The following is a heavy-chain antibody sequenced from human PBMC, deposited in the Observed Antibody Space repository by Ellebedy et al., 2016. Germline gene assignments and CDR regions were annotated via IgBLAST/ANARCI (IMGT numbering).Heavy chain of an antibody. CDR3: AKADGDYLNIDY. J-gene: IGHJ4*02. D-gene: IGHD4-17*01. V-gene: IGHV3-23*01. Sequence: GESLKISXEGSGFSFSSYAMSWVRQAPGKGLEWISIINGKGDTTHYADSVRGRFTISRDNSNNILYLEMDSLRADDTAVYYCAKADGDYLNIDYWGQGALVTVSS. CDR1: GFSFSSYA. CDR2: INGKGDTT.